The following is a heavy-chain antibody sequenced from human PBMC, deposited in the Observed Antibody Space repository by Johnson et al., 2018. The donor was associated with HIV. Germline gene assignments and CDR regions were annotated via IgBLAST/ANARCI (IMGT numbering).Heavy chain of an antibody. Sequence: QVQLVESGGGVVQPGRSLRLSCAASGFTFSSYAMHWVRQAPGKGLEWVAVISYDGSNKYYADSVKGRFTISRDNSENTLYLQMNSLRAEDTAVYYCAREVYIAGESYAFDIWGQGTMVTVSS. D-gene: IGHD2-15*01. CDR3: AREVYIAGESYAFDI. CDR2: ISYDGSNK. V-gene: IGHV3-30*14. J-gene: IGHJ3*02. CDR1: GFTFSSYA.